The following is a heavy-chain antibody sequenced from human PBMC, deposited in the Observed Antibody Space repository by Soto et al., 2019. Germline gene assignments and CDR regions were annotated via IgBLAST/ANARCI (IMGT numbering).Heavy chain of an antibody. V-gene: IGHV3-33*01. Sequence: PGGSLRLSCAASGFTFSSYGMHWVRQAPGKGLEWVAVIWYDGSNKYYADSVKGRFTISRDNAKNSLYLQMNSLRVGDMAVYYCARAPLRYFDWLLSPFDYWGQGILVTVS. CDR1: GFTFSSYG. D-gene: IGHD3-9*01. J-gene: IGHJ4*02. CDR3: ARAPLRYFDWLLSPFDY. CDR2: IWYDGSNK.